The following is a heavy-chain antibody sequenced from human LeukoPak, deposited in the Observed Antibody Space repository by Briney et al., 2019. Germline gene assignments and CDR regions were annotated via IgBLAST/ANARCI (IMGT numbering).Heavy chain of an antibody. Sequence: SETLSLTCTVSGGSISSYYWSWIRQPPGKGLEWIGYIYYSESFNYNPSLKSRVTISADTSKKQFSMKLSSVTAADTAVYYCARSPDGYRYTYFDYWGQGTLVTVSS. V-gene: IGHV4-59*01. CDR1: GGSISSYY. D-gene: IGHD5-18*01. CDR3: ARSPDGYRYTYFDY. J-gene: IGHJ4*02. CDR2: IYYSESF.